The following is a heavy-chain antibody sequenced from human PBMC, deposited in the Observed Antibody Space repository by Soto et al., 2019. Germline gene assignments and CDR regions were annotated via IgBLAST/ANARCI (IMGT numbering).Heavy chain of an antibody. CDR2: IYYSGST. CDR1: GGSISSSSYY. Sequence: SETLSLTCTVSGGSISSSSYYWGWIRQPPGKGLEWIGSIYYSGSTYYNPSLKSRVTISVDTSKNQFSLKLSSVTAADTAVYYCAGHARDIVATSVYWGQGTLVTVSS. CDR3: AGHARDIVATSVY. V-gene: IGHV4-39*01. D-gene: IGHD5-12*01. J-gene: IGHJ4*02.